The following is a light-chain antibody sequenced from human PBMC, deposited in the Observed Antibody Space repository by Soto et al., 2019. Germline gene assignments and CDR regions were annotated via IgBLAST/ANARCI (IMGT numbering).Light chain of an antibody. CDR3: SSYTTGSTLYG. CDR1: INDIGAYKY. Sequence: QSALTQPASVSGSPGQSITISCTGSINDIGAYKYVSWYLQHPGKAPKLIIFEVNNRPSGVSNRFSGSKSGNTDSLTISGLQAEDEADYYCSSYTTGSTLYGFGTGTKLTV. CDR2: EVN. V-gene: IGLV2-14*01. J-gene: IGLJ1*01.